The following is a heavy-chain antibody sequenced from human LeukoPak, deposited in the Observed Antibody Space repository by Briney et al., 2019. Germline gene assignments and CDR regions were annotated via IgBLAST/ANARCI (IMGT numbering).Heavy chain of an antibody. D-gene: IGHD1-26*01. CDR1: GFSFTNYA. Sequence: PGGSLRLSCTGSGFSFTNYAMHWVRQAPGEGLEWVAVISYDESKIYYADSVKGRFTISRDNSKNTLYLQMDTLRAEDTAVYACVKDHRDSGNYYYYYGMDVWGQGTTVAVSS. J-gene: IGHJ6*02. CDR3: VKDHRDSGNYYYYYGMDV. CDR2: ISYDESKI. V-gene: IGHV3-30*18.